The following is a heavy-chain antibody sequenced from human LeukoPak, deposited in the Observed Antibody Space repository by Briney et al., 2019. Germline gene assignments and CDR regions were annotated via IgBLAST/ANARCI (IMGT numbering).Heavy chain of an antibody. V-gene: IGHV3-11*04. D-gene: IGHD6-13*01. J-gene: IGHJ5*02. CDR3: ARTRHSSSWTNNWFDP. CDR1: GFTFSDYY. CDR2: ISNSDSSI. Sequence: GGSLRLSCVVSGFTFSDYYMSWIRQAPGKGLEWISYISNSDSSIYYADSVKGRFAISRDNAENSLYLQMNSLRVEDTAVYYCARTRHSSSWTNNWFDPWGQGTLVTVSS.